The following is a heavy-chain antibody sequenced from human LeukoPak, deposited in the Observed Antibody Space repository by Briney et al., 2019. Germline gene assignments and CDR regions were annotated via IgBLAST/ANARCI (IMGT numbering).Heavy chain of an antibody. D-gene: IGHD6-13*01. CDR2: FDPEDGET. CDR3: ASPQYSSSWTNFQH. CDR1: GYTLTELS. J-gene: IGHJ1*01. Sequence: ASVKVSCKVSGYTLTELSMHWVRQAPGKGLEWMGGFDPEDGETIYAQRFQGRVTMTGDTSTDTAYMELSSLRSEDTAVYYCASPQYSSSWTNFQHWGQGTLVTVSS. V-gene: IGHV1-24*01.